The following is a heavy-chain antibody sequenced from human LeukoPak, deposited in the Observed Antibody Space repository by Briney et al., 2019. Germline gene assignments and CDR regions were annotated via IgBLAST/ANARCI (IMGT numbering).Heavy chain of an antibody. D-gene: IGHD2/OR15-2a*01. CDR1: GYTFTSYD. V-gene: IGHV1-8*01. CDR3: GRGRGKARPETYLDP. CDR2: MNPNSGNT. Sequence: ASVKVSCKASGYTFTSYDINWVRQGPGQGLEWMGWMNPNSGNTGYAQKFQGRVTMTRDTSITTAYMELSSLRSDDTAVYYCGRGRGKARPETYLDPWGKEPLATVPS. J-gene: IGHJ5*02.